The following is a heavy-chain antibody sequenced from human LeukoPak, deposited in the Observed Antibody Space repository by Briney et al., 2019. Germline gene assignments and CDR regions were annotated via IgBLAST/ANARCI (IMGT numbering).Heavy chain of an antibody. CDR1: GFTFSSYW. CDR3: ARDSFWSGYYPFDY. Sequence: GGSLRLSCEASGFTFSSYWMHWVRQAPGKGLVWVSRINSDGSSTFHADSVKGRFTISRDNAKNTLYLQMNSLRAEDTAVYYCARDSFWSGYYPFDYWGQGTLVTVSA. CDR2: INSDGSST. V-gene: IGHV3-74*01. J-gene: IGHJ4*02. D-gene: IGHD3-3*01.